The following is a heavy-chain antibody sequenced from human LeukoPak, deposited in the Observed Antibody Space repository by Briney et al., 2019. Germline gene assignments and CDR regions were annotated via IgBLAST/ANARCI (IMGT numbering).Heavy chain of an antibody. CDR3: ARGGDFWSGDYYYGMDV. CDR2: ISSSSSYI. V-gene: IGHV3-21*01. J-gene: IGHJ6*02. D-gene: IGHD3-3*01. Sequence: TGGSLRLSCAASGFTFSSYSMNWVRQAPGKGLEWVSSISSSSSYIYYADSVKGRFTISRDNAKNSLYLQMNSLRAEDTAVYYCARGGDFWSGDYYYGMDVWGQGTTVTVSS. CDR1: GFTFSSYS.